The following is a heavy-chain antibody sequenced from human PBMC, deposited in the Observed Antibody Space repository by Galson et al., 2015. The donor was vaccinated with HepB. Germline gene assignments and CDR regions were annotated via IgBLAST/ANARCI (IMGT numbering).Heavy chain of an antibody. Sequence: SVKVSCKASGGTFSRYAISWVRQAPGEGLEWMGGITPIFGRENYAQKFQGRVTITADETKSTAYMELSSLRYEDTAVDYCAREGMAAVKNPVDYWGQGTLVTVSS. CDR3: AREGMAAVKNPVDY. CDR1: GGTFSRYA. D-gene: IGHD6-13*01. CDR2: ITPIFGRE. V-gene: IGHV1-69*13. J-gene: IGHJ4*02.